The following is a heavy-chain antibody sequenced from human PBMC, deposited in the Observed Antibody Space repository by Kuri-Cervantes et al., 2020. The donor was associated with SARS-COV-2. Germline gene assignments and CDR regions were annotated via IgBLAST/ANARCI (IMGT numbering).Heavy chain of an antibody. CDR1: GGTFSCYA. D-gene: IGHD5-12*01. CDR2: IIPIFGTA. J-gene: IGHJ4*02. V-gene: IGHV1-69*13. Sequence: SVKVSCKASGGTFSCYAISWVRQAPGQGLEWMGGIIPIFGTANYAQEFQGRVTITADESTSTAYMELSSLRSEDTAVYYCARGLVDIVATSAHWGQGTLVTVSS. CDR3: ARGLVDIVATSAH.